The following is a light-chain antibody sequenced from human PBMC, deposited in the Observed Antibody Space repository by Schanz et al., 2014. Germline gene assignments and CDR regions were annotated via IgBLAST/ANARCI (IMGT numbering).Light chain of an antibody. V-gene: IGLV2-11*01. CDR1: NSDAGGYKY. CDR3: SSYAGSYDWPYVA. CDR2: DLN. J-gene: IGLJ2*01. Sequence: QSALTQPRSVSGSPGQSVTISCAGTNSDAGGYKYVSWYQQHPGRAPKVIIFDLNKRPSGVPARFSGSKSGGTALLTISGLQIEDEADYFCSSYAGSYDWPYVAFGGGTKLTVL.